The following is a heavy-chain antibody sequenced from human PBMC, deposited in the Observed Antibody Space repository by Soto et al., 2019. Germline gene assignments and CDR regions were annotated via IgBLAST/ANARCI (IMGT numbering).Heavy chain of an antibody. J-gene: IGHJ4*02. CDR1: GFTFKTYA. CDR3: MKLSAGNGYWHIDY. D-gene: IGHD2-15*01. V-gene: IGHV3-23*01. Sequence: GGSLRLSCAASGFTFKTYAMTWVRQAPGKGLEWVSTISDNGDDKYYADSVKGRFTISRDNSNNMVYVQMNNLRAEDTAIYSCMKLSAGNGYWHIDYWGQGTLVTVSS. CDR2: ISDNGDDK.